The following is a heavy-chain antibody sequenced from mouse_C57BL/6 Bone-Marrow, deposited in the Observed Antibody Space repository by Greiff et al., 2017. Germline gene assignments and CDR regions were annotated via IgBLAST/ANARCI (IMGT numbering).Heavy chain of an antibody. J-gene: IGHJ2*02. CDR1: GYSFTGYY. D-gene: IGHD1-1*02. V-gene: IGHV1-42*01. CDR2: INPSTGGT. CDR3: ARPIGGRVDFDY. Sequence: VQLQPSGPELVKPGASVTISCKASGYSFTGYYMNWVKQSPEKSLEWIGEINPSTGGTTYNQKFKAKATLTVDKSSSTAYMQLRSLTSEDSAVYYCARPIGGRVDFDYWGQGTSLTVSS.